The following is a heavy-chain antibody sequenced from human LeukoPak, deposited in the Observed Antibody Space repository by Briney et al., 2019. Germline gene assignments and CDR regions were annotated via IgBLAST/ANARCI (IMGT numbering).Heavy chain of an antibody. CDR3: ARQPLSYSGYDQFDY. V-gene: IGHV5-51*01. CDR2: IYPGDSDT. Sequence: GASLKISCKGSGSRLTSYWIGWVRQMPGKGLEWMGIIYPGDSDTRYSPSFQGQVTISADKSISTAYLQWSSLKASDTAMYYCARQPLSYSGYDQFDYWGQGTLVTVSS. CDR1: GSRLTSYW. D-gene: IGHD5-12*01. J-gene: IGHJ4*02.